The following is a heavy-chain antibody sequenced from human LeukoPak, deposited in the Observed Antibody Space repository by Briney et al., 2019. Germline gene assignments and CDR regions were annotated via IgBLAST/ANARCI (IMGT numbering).Heavy chain of an antibody. D-gene: IGHD3-22*01. J-gene: IGHJ4*02. V-gene: IGHV4-31*03. Sequence: SETLSLTCTVSGGSISSGGYYWSWIRQHPGKGLEWIGYTYYSGSTYYNPSLKSRVTISVDTSKNQFSLKLSSVTAADTAVYYCARGGDYYASSFPPFDYWGQGTLVTVSS. CDR1: GGSISSGGYY. CDR2: TYYSGST. CDR3: ARGGDYYASSFPPFDY.